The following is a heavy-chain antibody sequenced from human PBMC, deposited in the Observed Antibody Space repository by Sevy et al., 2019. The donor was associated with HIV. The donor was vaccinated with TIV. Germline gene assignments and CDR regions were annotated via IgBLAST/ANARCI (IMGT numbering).Heavy chain of an antibody. J-gene: IGHJ5*02. Sequence: ASVKVSCKASGYTLTGYYMHWVRQAPGQGLEWIGRINPNSGGTNYAQKFQGRVTMTRDTSISTAYMELSRLRSDDTAVYYCARGYCSGGSCYSRDWFDPWGQGSLVTVSS. V-gene: IGHV1-2*06. CDR1: GYTLTGYY. CDR3: ARGYCSGGSCYSRDWFDP. CDR2: INPNSGGT. D-gene: IGHD2-15*01.